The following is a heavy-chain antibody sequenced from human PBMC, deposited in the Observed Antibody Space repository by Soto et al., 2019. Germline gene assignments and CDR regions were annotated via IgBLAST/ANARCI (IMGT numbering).Heavy chain of an antibody. CDR3: ARDLYGSGSFNWFDP. V-gene: IGHV4-59*01. CDR2: IYYSGST. J-gene: IGHJ5*02. D-gene: IGHD3-10*01. Sequence: SETLSLTCTVSGCSISSYYWSWIRQPPGKGLEWIGYIYYSGSTNYNPSLKSRVTISVDTSKNQFSLKLSSVTAADTAVYYCARDLYGSGSFNWFDPWGQGTLVTVSS. CDR1: GCSISSYY.